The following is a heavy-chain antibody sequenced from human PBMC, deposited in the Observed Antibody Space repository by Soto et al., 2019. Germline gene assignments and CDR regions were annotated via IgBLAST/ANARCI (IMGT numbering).Heavy chain of an antibody. Sequence: PSETLSLTCTVSGGSISSYYWSWIRQPPGKGLEWIGYTYYSGSTNYNPSLKSRVTISVDTSKNQFSLKLSSVTAADMAVYYCARDLRYFDYWGQGTLVTVSS. CDR1: GGSISSYY. CDR3: ARDLRYFDY. CDR2: TYYSGST. V-gene: IGHV4-59*01. J-gene: IGHJ4*02.